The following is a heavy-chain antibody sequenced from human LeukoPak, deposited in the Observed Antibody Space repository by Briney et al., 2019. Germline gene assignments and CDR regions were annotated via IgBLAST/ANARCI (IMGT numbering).Heavy chain of an antibody. J-gene: IGHJ3*02. CDR3: AKALTSGWYLDAFNI. D-gene: IGHD6-19*01. Sequence: GGSLRLSCAASGFTFSSCGMHWVRQAPGKGLEWVAVISYDGSNKYYADSVKGRFTISRDNSKNTLFLEMNSLRAEDTAVYYCAKALTSGWYLDAFNIWGQGTMATVSS. CDR2: ISYDGSNK. CDR1: GFTFSSCG. V-gene: IGHV3-30*18.